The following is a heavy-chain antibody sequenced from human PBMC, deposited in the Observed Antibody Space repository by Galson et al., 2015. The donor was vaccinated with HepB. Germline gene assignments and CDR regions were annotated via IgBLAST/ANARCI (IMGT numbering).Heavy chain of an antibody. CDR3: ARDATTVTTIGYNWFDP. V-gene: IGHV1-69*13. CDR1: GYTFTSYG. D-gene: IGHD4-17*01. Sequence: SVKVSCKASGYTFTSYGIAWVRQAPGQGLEWMGGIIPIFGTANYAQKFQGRVTITADESTSTAYMELSSLRSEDTAVYYCARDATTVTTIGYNWFDPWGQGTLVTVSS. CDR2: IIPIFGTA. J-gene: IGHJ5*02.